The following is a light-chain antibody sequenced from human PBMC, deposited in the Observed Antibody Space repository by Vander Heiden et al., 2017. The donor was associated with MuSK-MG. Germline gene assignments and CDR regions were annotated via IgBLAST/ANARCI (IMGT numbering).Light chain of an antibody. J-gene: IGKJ2*01. CDR3: QQYNSYSGT. CDR2: KAS. V-gene: IGKV1-5*03. Sequence: IQMTRSPSTLSASVGDRVTITCRASQSISSWLAWYQQKPGKAPKLLIYKASSLESGVPSRFSGSGSGTEFTLTISSLQPDDFATYYCQQYNSYSGTFGQGTKLEIK. CDR1: QSISSW.